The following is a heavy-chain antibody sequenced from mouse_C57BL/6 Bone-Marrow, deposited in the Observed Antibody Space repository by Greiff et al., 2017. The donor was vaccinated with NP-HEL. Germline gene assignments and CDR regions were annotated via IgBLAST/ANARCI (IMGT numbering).Heavy chain of an antibody. Sequence: VMLVESGPGLVAPSQSLSISCTVSGFSLTSYGVSWVRQPPGKGLEWLGVIWGDGSTNYHSALLSSTSISKAKSTSQVFLKLNSLQTDGTATYYCANEDSSIVDWYFDVWGTGTTVTVSS. CDR3: ANEDSSIVDWYFDV. D-gene: IGHD1-3*01. V-gene: IGHV2-3*01. CDR2: IWGDGST. J-gene: IGHJ1*03. CDR1: GFSLTSYG.